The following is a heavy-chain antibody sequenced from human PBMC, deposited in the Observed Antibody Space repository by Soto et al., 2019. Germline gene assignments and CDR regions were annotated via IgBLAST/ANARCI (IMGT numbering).Heavy chain of an antibody. Sequence: SETLSLTCTVSGGSISNYYWNWIRQSPGKGLEWIGYVYSSGSTHYNPSLQNRVTISIDTSKNQVSLNVNSVTAADTAVYYCARDHPHSYGVYYFDYWGQGTPVTVSS. CDR2: VYSSGST. V-gene: IGHV4-59*01. J-gene: IGHJ4*02. CDR3: ARDHPHSYGVYYFDY. D-gene: IGHD5-18*01. CDR1: GGSISNYY.